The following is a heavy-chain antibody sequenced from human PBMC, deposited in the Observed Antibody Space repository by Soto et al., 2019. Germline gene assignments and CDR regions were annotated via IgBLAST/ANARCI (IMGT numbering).Heavy chain of an antibody. CDR3: AYSSSSPDAFDI. Sequence: ASVKVSCKSSGYTFTSYYMHWVRQAPGQGLEWMGIINPSGGSTSYAQKFQGRVTMTRDTSTSTVYMELSSLRSEDTAVYYCAYSSSSPDAFDIWGQGTTVTVSS. V-gene: IGHV1-46*03. D-gene: IGHD6-6*01. CDR2: INPSGGST. J-gene: IGHJ3*02. CDR1: GYTFTSYY.